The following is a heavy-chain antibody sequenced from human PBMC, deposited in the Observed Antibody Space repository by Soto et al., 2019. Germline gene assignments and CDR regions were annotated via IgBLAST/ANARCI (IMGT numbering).Heavy chain of an antibody. J-gene: IGHJ6*03. V-gene: IGHV1-69*08. Sequence: QVQLVQSGAEVKKPGSSVKVSCKASGGTFSSYTISWVRQAPGQGLEWMGRIIPILGIANYAQKFQGRVTNTADKSTSTAYIELSSLRSEDTAVYYCARDDYDILTGPTGYYYMDVWGKGTTVTVSS. CDR3: ARDDYDILTGPTGYYYMDV. CDR1: GGTFSSYT. CDR2: IIPILGIA. D-gene: IGHD3-9*01.